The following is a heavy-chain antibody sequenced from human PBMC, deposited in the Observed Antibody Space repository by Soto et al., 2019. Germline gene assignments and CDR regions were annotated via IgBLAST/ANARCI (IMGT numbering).Heavy chain of an antibody. CDR1: GGTFSTYA. V-gene: IGHV1-69*12. J-gene: IGHJ6*02. D-gene: IGHD2-21*01. CDR2: IIPMFATP. CDR3: ARGEYDAVVMAGTSRGYQHAYNGMDV. Sequence: QDHLVQSGAAVKKPASSVQISCRSTGGTFSTYAFSWVRQAPGQGLEWMGGIIPMFATPIYAQKYQGIVTITADDSTSTAYMEVTSLRSNDTAVYFCARGEYDAVVMAGTSRGYQHAYNGMDVWGQGTSVTVSS.